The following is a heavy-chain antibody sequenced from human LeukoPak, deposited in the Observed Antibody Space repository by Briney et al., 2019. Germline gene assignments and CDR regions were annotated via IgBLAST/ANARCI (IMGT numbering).Heavy chain of an antibody. Sequence: ASVKVSCKASGYTFTNYGISWVRQAPGQGLEWMGWISAYNGNTNYAQKFQDRVTLTTDTSTNTAYMDLGRLRSDDTAMYYCARDRGSLAVADSRTSDFWGQGTLVTVSS. J-gene: IGHJ4*02. D-gene: IGHD6-19*01. CDR1: GYTFTNYG. V-gene: IGHV1-18*01. CDR3: ARDRGSLAVADSRTSDF. CDR2: ISAYNGNT.